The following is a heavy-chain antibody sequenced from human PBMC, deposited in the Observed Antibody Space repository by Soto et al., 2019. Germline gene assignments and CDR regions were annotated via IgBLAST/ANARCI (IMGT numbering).Heavy chain of an antibody. Sequence: SETLSLSCAAYGGSFSGYYWSWSRQPPGKGLEWIGEINHSGSTNYNPSLKSRVTISVDTSKNQFSLKLSSVTAADTAVYYCARQGGYYLYYYGMEVWGQGTTVT. CDR3: ARQGGYYLYYYGMEV. CDR2: INHSGST. CDR1: GGSFSGYY. V-gene: IGHV4-34*01. J-gene: IGHJ6*02.